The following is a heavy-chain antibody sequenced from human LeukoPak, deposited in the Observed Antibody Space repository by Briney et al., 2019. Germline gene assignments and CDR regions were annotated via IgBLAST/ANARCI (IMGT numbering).Heavy chain of an antibody. CDR3: ARGRGYSYGPDRRYYFDY. CDR1: GFTFSSYG. CDR2: IWYDGSNK. Sequence: GGSLRLSGAASGFTFSSYGMHWVRQAPGKGLEWVAVIWYDGSNKYYADSVKGRFTISRDNSKNTLYLQMNSLRAADTAVYYCARGRGYSYGPDRRYYFDYWGQGTLVTVSS. J-gene: IGHJ4*02. V-gene: IGHV3-33*01. D-gene: IGHD5-18*01.